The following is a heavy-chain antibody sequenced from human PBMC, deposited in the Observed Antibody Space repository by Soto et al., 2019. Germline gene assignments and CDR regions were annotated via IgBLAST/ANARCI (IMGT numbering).Heavy chain of an antibody. V-gene: IGHV3-23*01. Sequence: EVQLLESGGGLVQPGGSLRLSCAASGFTFSSYAMSWVRQAPGKGLEWVSAISGSGGSTYYAESVKGRFTISRDNSKNTLYLQMNSLRAEDTAVYYFAKDRGYSGYDDYWGQGTLVTVSS. CDR1: GFTFSSYA. CDR3: AKDRGYSGYDDY. CDR2: ISGSGGST. D-gene: IGHD5-12*01. J-gene: IGHJ4*02.